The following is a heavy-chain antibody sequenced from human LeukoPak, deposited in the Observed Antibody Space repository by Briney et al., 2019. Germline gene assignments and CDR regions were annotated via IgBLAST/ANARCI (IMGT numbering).Heavy chain of an antibody. D-gene: IGHD2-2*02. CDR1: GFTVSNNV. Sequence: SGRSLRLSCAASGFTVSNNVIHWVRQAPGKGLEWVAAVSYDGDNEYYADSVKGRFTISRDNSKNTLYLQMNGLRAEDTAVYYCARDPDCDSTSCYIGPYNWFDPWGQGTLVTVSS. J-gene: IGHJ5*02. CDR2: VSYDGDNE. CDR3: ARDPDCDSTSCYIGPYNWFDP. V-gene: IGHV3-30*03.